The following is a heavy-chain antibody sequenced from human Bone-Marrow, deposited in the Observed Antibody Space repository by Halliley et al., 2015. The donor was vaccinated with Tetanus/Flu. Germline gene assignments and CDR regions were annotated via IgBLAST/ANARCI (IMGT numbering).Heavy chain of an antibody. Sequence: LRLSCTVSGGSISSYYWSWIRQPPGQGLEWIGYIYYSGSTNYNPSLKSRVTISADTSKNEFSLKLRSVTAADTDVYYCAREGGYCHDSSGYGFDHWGQGTLVTVSS. D-gene: IGHD3-22*01. J-gene: IGHJ4*02. CDR2: IYYSGST. V-gene: IGHV4-59*01. CDR1: GGSISSYY. CDR3: AREGGYCHDSSGYGFDH.